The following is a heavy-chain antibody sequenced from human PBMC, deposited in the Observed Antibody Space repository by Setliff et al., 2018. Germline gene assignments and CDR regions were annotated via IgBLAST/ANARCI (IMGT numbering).Heavy chain of an antibody. V-gene: IGHV1-69*13. CDR2: IIPIFGTA. Sequence: SVKVSCKASGGTFSSYAISWVRQAPGQGLEWMGGIIPIFGTANYAQKFKGRVPITADDSTSTAYMEVSSRRSEDTAVYYCARDNWIFGVELPHYYYMDVWGKGTTVTVS. CDR1: GGTFSSYA. CDR3: ARDNWIFGVELPHYYYMDV. J-gene: IGHJ6*03. D-gene: IGHD3-3*01.